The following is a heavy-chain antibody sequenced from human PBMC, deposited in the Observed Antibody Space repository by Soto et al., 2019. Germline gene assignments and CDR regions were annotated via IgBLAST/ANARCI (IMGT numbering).Heavy chain of an antibody. CDR2: LNGDGSTT. D-gene: IGHD2-2*01. CDR1: GFTFSSYW. V-gene: IGHV3-74*01. J-gene: IGHJ4*02. Sequence: GGSLRLSCVASGFTFSSYWMHWVRQAPGKGLVWVSRLNGDGSTTTYADSVKGRFTISRDNANNTLYLHMNSLRADDAAVYYCARGGTSTSYWGRLDYWGQGTLVTVSS. CDR3: ARGGTSTSYWGRLDY.